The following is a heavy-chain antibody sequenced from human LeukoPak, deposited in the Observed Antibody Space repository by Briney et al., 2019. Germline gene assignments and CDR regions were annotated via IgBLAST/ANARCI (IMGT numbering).Heavy chain of an antibody. CDR2: ISTSSSYI. Sequence: GGSLRLSCAASGFAFSSYTMNWVRQAPGKGLEWVSFISTSSSYIYYADSVKGRFTISRDNAKNSLYLHMNSLRVEDTAVYYCAKVGQNYHILTYYFDYWGQGTLVTVSS. CDR3: AKVGQNYHILTYYFDY. CDR1: GFAFSSYT. J-gene: IGHJ4*02. V-gene: IGHV3-21*04. D-gene: IGHD3-9*01.